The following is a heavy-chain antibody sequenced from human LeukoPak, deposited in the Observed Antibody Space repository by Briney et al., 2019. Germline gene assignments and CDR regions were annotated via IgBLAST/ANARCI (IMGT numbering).Heavy chain of an antibody. CDR2: IYYSGTT. D-gene: IGHD6-19*01. J-gene: IGHJ4*02. Sequence: SETLSLTCSVSGGSISSSTYYWGWIRQPPGKGLEWIGSIYYSGTTSYNPSLKSRVTISVDTSKNQFSLRLSSVTAADTAVYYCATPFNSGWGFDSWGQGTLVTVSS. CDR1: GGSISSSTYY. CDR3: ATPFNSGWGFDS. V-gene: IGHV4-39*01.